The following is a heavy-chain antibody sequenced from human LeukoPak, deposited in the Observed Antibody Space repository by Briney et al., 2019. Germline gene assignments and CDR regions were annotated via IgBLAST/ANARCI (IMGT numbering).Heavy chain of an antibody. CDR2: IYHSGST. J-gene: IGHJ4*02. CDR3: ARDPGGGRILYYFDY. V-gene: IGHV4-38-2*02. D-gene: IGHD2-15*01. Sequence: PSEALSLTFTVSGYSISSGYYWGWIRQPPGKGLEWIGSIYHSGSTYYNPSLKSRVTISVDTSKNQFSLKLSSVTAADTAVYYCARDPGGGRILYYFDYWGQGTLVTVSS. CDR1: GYSISSGYY.